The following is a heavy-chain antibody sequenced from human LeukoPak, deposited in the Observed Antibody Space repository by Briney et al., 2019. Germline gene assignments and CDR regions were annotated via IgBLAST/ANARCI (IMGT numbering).Heavy chain of an antibody. V-gene: IGHV3-48*04. Sequence: EGSLRLSCAASGFTLSSYSMNWVRQAPGKGLEWVSYISSSSSTIYYADSVKGRFTISRDNAKNSLYLQMNSLRAEDTALYYCAKDMGGATEWYFDYWGQGTLVTVSS. D-gene: IGHD5-12*01. CDR1: GFTLSSYS. CDR3: AKDMGGATEWYFDY. J-gene: IGHJ4*02. CDR2: ISSSSSTI.